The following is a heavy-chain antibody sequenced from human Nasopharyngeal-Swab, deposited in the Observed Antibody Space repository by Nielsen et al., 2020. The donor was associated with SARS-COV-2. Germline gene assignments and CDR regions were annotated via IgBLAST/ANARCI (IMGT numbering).Heavy chain of an antibody. J-gene: IGHJ6*02. Sequence: ASVTVSCQASVYTFTRYYIHWVRPATGQGLAWMGWMHPNSGNTGYAQKFHGRVTMTRNTSISTAYMELSSLRSEDTAVYYCARDWSIAVAGYYYYYGMDVWGQGTTVTVSS. D-gene: IGHD6-19*01. CDR2: MHPNSGNT. CDR3: ARDWSIAVAGYYYYYGMDV. V-gene: IGHV1-8*01. CDR1: VYTFTRYY.